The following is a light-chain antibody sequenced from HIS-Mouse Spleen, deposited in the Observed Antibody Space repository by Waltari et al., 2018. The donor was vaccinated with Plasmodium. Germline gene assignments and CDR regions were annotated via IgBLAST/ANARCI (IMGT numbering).Light chain of an antibody. J-gene: IGLJ2*01. CDR2: RDS. Sequence: SYELTQPLSVLVALGQTARITCGGNNIGSKNVNWYQQKPGQAPVLVIYRDSNRPSGIPERFSGSNSGNTATLTISRAQAGDEADYYCQVWDSSTVVFGGGTKLTVL. CDR1: NIGSKN. CDR3: QVWDSSTVV. V-gene: IGLV3-9*01.